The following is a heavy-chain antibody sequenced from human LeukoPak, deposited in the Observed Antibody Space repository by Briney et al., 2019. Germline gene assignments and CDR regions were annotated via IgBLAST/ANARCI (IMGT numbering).Heavy chain of an antibody. D-gene: IGHD3-10*01. J-gene: IGHJ4*02. CDR3: ARVVRPLGSMRDRGFDY. CDR2: ISSSSSYI. Sequence: AGGSLRLSCAASGFTFSSYSMNWVRQAPGKGLEWVSSISSSSSYIYYADSVKGRFTISRDNAKNSLYLQMNSLRAEDTAVYYCARVVRPLGSMRDRGFDYWGQGTLVTVSS. CDR1: GFTFSSYS. V-gene: IGHV3-21*01.